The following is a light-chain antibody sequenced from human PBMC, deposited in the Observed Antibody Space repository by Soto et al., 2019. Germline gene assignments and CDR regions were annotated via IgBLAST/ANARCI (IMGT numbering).Light chain of an antibody. J-gene: IGKJ1*01. CDR1: QSLLHSNGYNY. Sequence: DMVMTQSPLSLPVTPGEPASISCRSSQSLLHSNGYNYLHWYLQKPVQSPQLLIYLGSNRASGVPDRFTGSGSGTAFTLKISRLEAEDVGVYSCMQARHTAQTFGKGKKV. CDR3: MQARHTAQT. V-gene: IGKV2-28*01. CDR2: LGS.